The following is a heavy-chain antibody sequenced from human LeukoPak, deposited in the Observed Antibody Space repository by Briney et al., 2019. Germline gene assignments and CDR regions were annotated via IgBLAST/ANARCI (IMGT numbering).Heavy chain of an antibody. Sequence: ASVKVSCKASGYTFTTYDTNWVRQATGQGLEWMGWMNPNSGNTGYAQKFQGRVTMTRNTPMSTAYMELNSLRSEDTAVYYCARANYYGSGKKDLDYWGQGTLVTVSS. CDR3: ARANYYGSGKKDLDY. J-gene: IGHJ4*02. V-gene: IGHV1-8*01. D-gene: IGHD3-10*01. CDR2: MNPNSGNT. CDR1: GYTFTTYD.